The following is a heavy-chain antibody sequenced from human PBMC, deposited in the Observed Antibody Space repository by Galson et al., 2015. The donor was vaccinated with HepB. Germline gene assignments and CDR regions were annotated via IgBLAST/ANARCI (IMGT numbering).Heavy chain of an antibody. D-gene: IGHD6-13*01. CDR1: GFTFNNAW. CDR2: IKGKTDGGTT. V-gene: IGHV3-15*01. Sequence: SLRLSCAASGFTFNNAWMSWVRQPPGKGLEWVGHIKGKTDGGTTDYAAPVKGRFTISRNDSKNTLYLQMNGLKTDDTAVYYCTTDVLYSTFWSWFNPWGQGTMVTVSS. J-gene: IGHJ3*01. CDR3: TTDVLYSTFWSWFNP.